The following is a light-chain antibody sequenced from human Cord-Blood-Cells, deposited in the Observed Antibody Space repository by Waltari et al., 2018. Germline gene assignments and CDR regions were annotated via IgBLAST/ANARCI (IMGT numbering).Light chain of an antibody. CDR3: QQSYSTPYT. V-gene: IGKV1-39*01. Sequence: DIQMTQSPSSLSASVGDRVTITCRASQSLSSYLNWYQQKPGKAPKLLIYAASSLQSGVPSRFSGSGSWTDFTLTISSLQPEDFATYYCQQSYSTPYTFGQGTKLEIK. CDR1: QSLSSY. CDR2: AAS. J-gene: IGKJ2*01.